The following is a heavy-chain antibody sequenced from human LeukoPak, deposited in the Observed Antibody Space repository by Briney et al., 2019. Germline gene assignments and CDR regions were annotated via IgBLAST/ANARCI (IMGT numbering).Heavy chain of an antibody. CDR2: ISGTGDNT. V-gene: IGHV3-23*01. J-gene: IGHJ6*01. D-gene: IGHD1-26*01. Sequence: GGSLRLSCAASGSTFSGFAMSWVRRTPGKGLEWVSGISGTGDNTLYADSVKGRFTISRDNSKNTLYLEMNSLRAEDTAIYYCAKMKGHPLPKYYMDVWGQGTTVTVSS. CDR1: GSTFSGFA. CDR3: AKMKGHPLPKYYMDV.